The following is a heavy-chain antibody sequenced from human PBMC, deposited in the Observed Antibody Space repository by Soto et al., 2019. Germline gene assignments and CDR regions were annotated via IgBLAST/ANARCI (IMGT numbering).Heavy chain of an antibody. J-gene: IGHJ4*02. CDR3: ARGNAGSGIGNSGEY. V-gene: IGHV1-69*02. Sequence: QVQLVQSGAEVKKPGSSVKVSCKASGGTFSSYTISWVRQAPGQGLEWMGRIIPILGIANYAQKFQGKVTITADKSTSTAYMELSSLRSEDTAVYYCARGNAGSGIGNSGEYWCQGTLVTVYS. D-gene: IGHD3-10*01. CDR1: GGTFSSYT. CDR2: IIPILGIA.